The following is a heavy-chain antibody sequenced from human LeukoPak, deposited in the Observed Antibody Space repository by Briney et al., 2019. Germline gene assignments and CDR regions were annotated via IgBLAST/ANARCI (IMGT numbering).Heavy chain of an antibody. CDR1: GGSFSGSY. D-gene: IGHD3-3*01. Sequence: SETLSLTCAVYGGSFSGSYWSWIRQPPGKGLEWIGEINHSGSTNYNPSLKSRVTISVDTSKNQFSLKLSSVTAADTAVYYCARRGDFWSGYPYFDYWGQGTLVTVSS. CDR2: INHSGST. CDR3: ARRGDFWSGYPYFDY. J-gene: IGHJ4*02. V-gene: IGHV4-34*01.